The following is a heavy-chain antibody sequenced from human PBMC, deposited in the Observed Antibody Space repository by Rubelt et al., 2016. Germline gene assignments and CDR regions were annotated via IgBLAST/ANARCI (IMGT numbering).Heavy chain of an antibody. Sequence: WVSAISGSGGSTYYADSVKGRFTISRDNSKNTLYLQMDSLRAEDTAVYHCARDPGHNSGWVDFDPWGQGTLVTVSS. V-gene: IGHV3-23*01. J-gene: IGHJ5*02. D-gene: IGHD6-19*01. CDR2: ISGSGGST. CDR3: ARDPGHNSGWVDFDP.